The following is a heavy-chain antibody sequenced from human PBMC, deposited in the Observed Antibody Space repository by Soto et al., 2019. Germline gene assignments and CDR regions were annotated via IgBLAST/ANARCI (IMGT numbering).Heavy chain of an antibody. CDR2: IYYSGST. J-gene: IGHJ4*02. CDR3: ARGDDDYGSGSIDY. Sequence: HVQLQESGPGLVKPSETLSLTCTVSGDSISTFYWSWIRQPPGKGLEWIGCIYYSGSTNYNPSLKSRVTISVDTSKNQFSLKLTSVTAADTAVYYCARGDDDYGSGSIDYWGQGSLVTVSS. V-gene: IGHV4-59*01. D-gene: IGHD3-10*01. CDR1: GDSISTFY.